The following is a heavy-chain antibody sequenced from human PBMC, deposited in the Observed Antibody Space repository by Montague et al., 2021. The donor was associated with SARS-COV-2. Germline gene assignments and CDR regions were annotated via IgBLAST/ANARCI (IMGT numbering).Heavy chain of an antibody. CDR3: ARMTVAGIPFDY. J-gene: IGHJ4*02. V-gene: IGHV2-70*11. Sequence: VKPTQTLTLTCTFSGFSLSTSGMCVNWIRQPPGKALEWLARIDWDDDKYYSTSLKTRLTISKDTSKNQVVLTMTNMDPVDTATYYCARMTVAGIPFDYWGQGTLVTVSS. CDR2: IDWDDDK. CDR1: GFSLSTSGMC. D-gene: IGHD6-19*01.